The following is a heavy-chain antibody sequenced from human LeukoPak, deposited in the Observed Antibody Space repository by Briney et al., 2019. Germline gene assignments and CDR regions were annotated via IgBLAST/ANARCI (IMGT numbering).Heavy chain of an antibody. CDR2: ISGSGGST. Sequence: GGSLRLSCAASGFTFSSYAMSWVRQAPGKGLEWVSAISGSGGSTYYADSVKGWFTISRDNSKNTLYLQMDSLRAEDTAVYYCAKERGSSWYSIDYWGQGTLVTVSS. CDR3: AKERGSSWYSIDY. CDR1: GFTFSSYA. J-gene: IGHJ4*02. V-gene: IGHV3-23*01. D-gene: IGHD6-13*01.